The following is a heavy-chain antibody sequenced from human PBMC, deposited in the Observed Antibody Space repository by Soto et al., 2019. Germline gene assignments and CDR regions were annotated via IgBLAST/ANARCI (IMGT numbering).Heavy chain of an antibody. CDR3: TREGSAPYYSSGMDA. D-gene: IGHD3-10*01. CDR1: GYTFTSYG. J-gene: IGHJ6*02. Sequence: ASVKVSCKASGYTFTSYGISWVRQAPGQGLEWMGWISAYNGNTNYAQNLQGRVFMTADTSTNTAYMELRSLRSDDTAFYFCTREGSAPYYSSGMDAWGQGTTVNVSS. V-gene: IGHV1-18*01. CDR2: ISAYNGNT.